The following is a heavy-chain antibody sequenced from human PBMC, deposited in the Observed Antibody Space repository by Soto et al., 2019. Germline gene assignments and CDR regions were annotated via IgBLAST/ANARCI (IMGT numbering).Heavy chain of an antibody. Sequence: PGGARKISCKGSGYSLTSDWSGCVRQMPGKGLEWMGRIDPSGSYTNYSPSFQGHVTISADKSISTAYLQWSSLKASDTAMYYCARRHSSSSAFDPWGKGTLVT. CDR1: GYSLTSDW. CDR2: IDPSGSYT. CDR3: ARRHSSSSAFDP. D-gene: IGHD6-13*01. J-gene: IGHJ5*02. V-gene: IGHV5-10-1*01.